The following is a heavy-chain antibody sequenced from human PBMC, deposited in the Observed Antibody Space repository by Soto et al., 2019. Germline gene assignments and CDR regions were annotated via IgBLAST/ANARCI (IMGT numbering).Heavy chain of an antibody. CDR3: ARETVTTYYFDY. J-gene: IGHJ4*02. Sequence: QVQLQQWGAGLLKPSETLSLTCAVYGASFSGYFWTWIRQPPGKGLEWIGEINHSGSTNYNPSLKSRVTISVDTPKNQFSLKLSSVTAADTAVYYCARETVTTYYFDYWDQGTLVTVSS. CDR2: INHSGST. V-gene: IGHV4-34*01. CDR1: GASFSGYF. D-gene: IGHD4-17*01.